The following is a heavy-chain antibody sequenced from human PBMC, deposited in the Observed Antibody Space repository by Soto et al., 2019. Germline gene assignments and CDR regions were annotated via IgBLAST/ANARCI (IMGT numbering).Heavy chain of an antibody. D-gene: IGHD2-15*01. CDR1: GFTFSSYA. V-gene: IGHV3-64*01. Sequence: GESLKISCAASGFTFSSYAMHWVRQAPGKGLEYVSAISSNGGSTYYANSVKGRFTISRDNSKNTLYLQMGSLRAEDMAVYYCARDPGYCSGGSCYAFDIWGQGTMVTVSS. J-gene: IGHJ3*02. CDR2: ISSNGGST. CDR3: ARDPGYCSGGSCYAFDI.